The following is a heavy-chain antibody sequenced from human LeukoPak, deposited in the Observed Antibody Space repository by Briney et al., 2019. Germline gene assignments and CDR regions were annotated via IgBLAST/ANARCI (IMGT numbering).Heavy chain of an antibody. CDR2: ISPTSGTI. J-gene: IGHJ6*02. V-gene: IGHV3-48*01. Sequence: GGSLRLSCVASGFTVNSYCMNWVRQAPGKGLEWISYISPTSGTIFYADSVKGRFTISRDNARNSLYLQMNSLRAEDTAVYFCARGGGLDVWGQGATVTVSS. D-gene: IGHD3-16*01. CDR1: GFTVNSYC. CDR3: ARGGGLDV.